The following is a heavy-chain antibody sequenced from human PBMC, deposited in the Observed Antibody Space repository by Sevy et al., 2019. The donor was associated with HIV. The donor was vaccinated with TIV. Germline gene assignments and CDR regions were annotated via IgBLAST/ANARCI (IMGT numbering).Heavy chain of an antibody. J-gene: IGHJ4*02. V-gene: IGHV3-33*01. CDR3: ARESGSDWYLDY. D-gene: IGHD2-21*02. CDR2: IFTEGKTK. CDR1: GFIFSRYG. Sequence: GGSLRLSCKASGFIFSRYGVHWVRQAPGKGLEWMASIFTEGKTKYYGDPVKGRFTISRDDSKNNLYLQMDSLRAEDTAVYYCARESGSDWYLDYWGQGTLVTVSS.